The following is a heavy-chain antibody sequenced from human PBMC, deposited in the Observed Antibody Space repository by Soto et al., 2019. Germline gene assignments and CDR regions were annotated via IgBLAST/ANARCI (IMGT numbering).Heavy chain of an antibody. CDR3: ARDRAGAQYGLDV. CDR2: ISSSSRTI. J-gene: IGHJ6*02. Sequence: EVQLVESGGGLVQPGGSLRLSCAASGFTFSSYSMNWVRQAPGKGLEWISYISSSSRTIYYADSVRGRFTISRDNARNSLYRQMNSLRDEDTAVYYCARDRAGAQYGLDVWGQGTTVTVSS. CDR1: GFTFSSYS. V-gene: IGHV3-48*02. D-gene: IGHD1-26*01.